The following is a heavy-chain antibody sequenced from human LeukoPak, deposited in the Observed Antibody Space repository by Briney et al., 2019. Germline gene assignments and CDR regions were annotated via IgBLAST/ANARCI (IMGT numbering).Heavy chain of an antibody. J-gene: IGHJ4*02. Sequence: SETLSLTCAVYGGSFSGYYWSWIRRPPGKGLEWIGEINHSGSTNYNPSLKSRVTISVDTSKNQFSLKLSSVTAADTAVYYCARGARSDPGGSGSYYEDYWGQGTLVTVSS. D-gene: IGHD1-26*01. CDR1: GGSFSGYY. CDR3: ARGARSDPGGSGSYYEDY. CDR2: INHSGST. V-gene: IGHV4-34*01.